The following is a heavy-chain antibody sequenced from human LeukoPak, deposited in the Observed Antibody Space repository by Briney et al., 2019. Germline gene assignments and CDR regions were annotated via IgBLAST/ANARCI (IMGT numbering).Heavy chain of an antibody. J-gene: IGHJ6*02. Sequence: SETLSLTCAVYGGSFSGYYWSWIRQPPGKGLEWIGEINHSGSTNYNPSLKSRVTISVDTSKNQFPLKLSSVTAADTAVYYCAITVRYCSSTSCYSPRNGMDVWGQGTTVTVSS. CDR2: INHSGST. V-gene: IGHV4-34*01. CDR1: GGSFSGYY. D-gene: IGHD2-2*02. CDR3: AITVRYCSSTSCYSPRNGMDV.